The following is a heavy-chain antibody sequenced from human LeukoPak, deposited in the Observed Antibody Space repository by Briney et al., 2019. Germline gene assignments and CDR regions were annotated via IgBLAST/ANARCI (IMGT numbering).Heavy chain of an antibody. D-gene: IGHD3/OR15-3a*01. CDR2: IYYSGNT. Sequence: PSETLSLTCTVSGVSISISTSYWGWIRQPPGKGLGWIGSIYYSGNTYYNASIKSQVSISIDPYRNQFSLRLTSVTAADTAVYYCARQTGSGLFILPGGQGTLVTVSS. CDR3: ARQTGSGLFILP. J-gene: IGHJ4*02. CDR1: GVSISISTSY. V-gene: IGHV4-39*01.